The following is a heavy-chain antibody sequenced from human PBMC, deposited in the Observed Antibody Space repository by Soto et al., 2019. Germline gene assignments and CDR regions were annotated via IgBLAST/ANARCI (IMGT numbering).Heavy chain of an antibody. V-gene: IGHV3-23*01. J-gene: IGHJ4*02. D-gene: IGHD6-19*01. CDR1: GFTFINYA. CDR3: AKDYGSSRYFFDY. Sequence: GSLRLSCAASGFTFINYAMSWVRQAPGEGLEWVSTISGSGANTHYADSVKGRFSISRDNSKNTLYIQMNSLRAEDTAVYYCAKDYGSSRYFFDYWGQGALVTVSS. CDR2: ISGSGANT.